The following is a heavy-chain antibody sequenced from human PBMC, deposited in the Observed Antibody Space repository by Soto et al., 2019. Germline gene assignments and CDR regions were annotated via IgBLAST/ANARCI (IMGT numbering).Heavy chain of an antibody. CDR1: GGSFSGYY. Sequence: QVQLQQWGAGLLKPSETLSLTCAVYGGSFSGYYWSWIRQPPGKGLEWIGEINHSGSTNYNPSLKSRVTISVDTSKNQLSLKLSSVTAAVTAVYYCARGGYSYGTQSYYFDYWGQGTLVTVSS. D-gene: IGHD5-18*01. V-gene: IGHV4-34*01. J-gene: IGHJ4*02. CDR2: INHSGST. CDR3: ARGGYSYGTQSYYFDY.